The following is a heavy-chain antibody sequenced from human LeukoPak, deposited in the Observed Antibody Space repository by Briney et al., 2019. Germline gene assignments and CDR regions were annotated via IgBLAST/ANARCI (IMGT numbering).Heavy chain of an antibody. Sequence: SETLSLTCTVSGGSISSSSYYWGWIRQPPGKGLEWIGSIYYSGSTYYNPSLKSRVTISVDTSKNQFSLKLSSVTAADTAVYYCARRPRRAIVVAPNWFDPWGQGTLVTVSS. V-gene: IGHV4-39*01. CDR3: ARRPRRAIVVAPNWFDP. D-gene: IGHD3-22*01. CDR1: GGSISSSSYY. J-gene: IGHJ5*02. CDR2: IYYSGST.